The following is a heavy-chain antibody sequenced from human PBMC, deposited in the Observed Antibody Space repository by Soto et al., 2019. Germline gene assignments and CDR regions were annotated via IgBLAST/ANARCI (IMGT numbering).Heavy chain of an antibody. J-gene: IGHJ6*03. D-gene: IGHD5-18*01. CDR1: GFTFSSYD. CDR3: ARDRRGRLWKEEGYYYYYMDV. Sequence: PGGSLRLSCAASGFTFSSYDMHWVRQAPGKGLEWVAVIWYDGSNKYYADSVKGRFTISRDNSKNTLYLQMNSLRAEDTAVYYCARDRRGRLWKEEGYYYYYMDVRGKGTTVTVSS. V-gene: IGHV3-33*08. CDR2: IWYDGSNK.